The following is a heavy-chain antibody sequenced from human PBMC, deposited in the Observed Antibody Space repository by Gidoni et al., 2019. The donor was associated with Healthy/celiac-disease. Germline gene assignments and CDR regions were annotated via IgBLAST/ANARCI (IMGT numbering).Heavy chain of an antibody. Sequence: QVQLVESGGGVVQPGRSLRLSCAASGFPFSSYAMHWVRQAPGKGLEWVAVISYEGSNKYYADSVKGRFTISRDNSKNTLYLQMNSLRAEDTAVYYCARDTHGDHEGAFDIWGQGTMVTVSS. V-gene: IGHV3-30-3*01. J-gene: IGHJ3*02. D-gene: IGHD4-17*01. CDR2: ISYEGSNK. CDR1: GFPFSSYA. CDR3: ARDTHGDHEGAFDI.